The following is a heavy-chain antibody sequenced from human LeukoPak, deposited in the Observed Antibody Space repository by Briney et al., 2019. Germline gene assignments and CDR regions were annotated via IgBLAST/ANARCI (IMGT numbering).Heavy chain of an antibody. Sequence: SVKVSCKASGGTFSSYAISWVRQAPGQGLEWMGGIIPIFGTANYAQKFQGRVTITADESTSTAYMELSSLRSEDTAVYYCARGVVVVPAAEPNWFDPWGQGTLVTVSS. V-gene: IGHV1-69*13. CDR3: ARGVVVVPAAEPNWFDP. D-gene: IGHD2-2*01. J-gene: IGHJ5*02. CDR2: IIPIFGTA. CDR1: GGTFSSYA.